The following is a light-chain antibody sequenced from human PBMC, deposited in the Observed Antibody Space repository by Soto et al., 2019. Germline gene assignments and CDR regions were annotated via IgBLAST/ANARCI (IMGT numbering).Light chain of an antibody. CDR2: LNSDGSH. Sequence: QSELTQSASASASLGPSVNLTCTLSSGHSSYAIDLHQQQPQKGPRSLMKLNSDGSHSKGDVIPDRFSGSSAGADRYLTIFSLQAEDEADYYCQTWGTGIRVFGGGTKLTVL. V-gene: IGLV4-69*01. CDR3: QTWGTGIRV. CDR1: SGHSSYA. J-gene: IGLJ2*01.